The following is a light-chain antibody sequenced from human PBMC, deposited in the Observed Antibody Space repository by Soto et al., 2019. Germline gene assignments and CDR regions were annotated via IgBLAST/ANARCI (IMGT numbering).Light chain of an antibody. J-gene: IGLJ2*01. V-gene: IGLV1-44*01. CDR2: NSN. Sequence: QSVLTQPPSASGTPGQRVTISCSGSSSNIGSYSVNWYQQLPGTAPKLLIYNSNQRSSGVPDRFSGSKSGTSASLAISGLQSEDEADYYCAARDDSLSVHVVFGGGTKLTVL. CDR3: AARDDSLSVHVV. CDR1: SSNIGSYS.